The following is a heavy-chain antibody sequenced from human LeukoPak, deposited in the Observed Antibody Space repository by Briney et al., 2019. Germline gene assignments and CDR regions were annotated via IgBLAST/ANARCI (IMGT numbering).Heavy chain of an antibody. CDR1: GFSFSNYW. J-gene: IGHJ4*02. D-gene: IGHD1-26*01. CDR3: ARLVGDVTTWDC. Sequence: QAEGSLRLSCTASGFSFSNYWMSWVRQAPGKGLEWVASIKQDEGEKYYVDSVKGRFTTSRDNAKSSLYLQMNALRGEDTAVYYCARLVGDVTTWDCWGQGTLVTVSS. CDR2: IKQDEGEK. V-gene: IGHV3-7*03.